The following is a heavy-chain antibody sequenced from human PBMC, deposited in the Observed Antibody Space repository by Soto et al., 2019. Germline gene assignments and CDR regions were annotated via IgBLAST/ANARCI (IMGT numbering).Heavy chain of an antibody. D-gene: IGHD3-22*01. CDR2: IIPIFGTA. Sequence: QVQLVQSGAEVKKPGSSVKVSCKASGGTFSSYAISWVRQAPGQGLEWMGGIIPIFGTANYAQKFQGRVTITADKSTSTAYMELSSLISEYTAVYYCSRGSPYYYVSSGYYLNWFDPCGQGTLVTVSS. CDR1: GGTFSSYA. J-gene: IGHJ5*02. CDR3: SRGSPYYYVSSGYYLNWFDP. V-gene: IGHV1-69*06.